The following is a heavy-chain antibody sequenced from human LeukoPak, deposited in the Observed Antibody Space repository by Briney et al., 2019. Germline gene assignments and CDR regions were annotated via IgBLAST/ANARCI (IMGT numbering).Heavy chain of an antibody. CDR3: AKVPYSSSSGGYFDY. CDR1: GFTFDDYA. J-gene: IGHJ4*02. Sequence: PGRSLRLSCAASGFTFDDYAMHWVRQAPGKGLEWVSGISWNSGSIGYADSVKGRFTISRDNAKNSLYLQMNSLRAEDMALYYCAKVPYSSSSGGYFDYWGQGTLATVSS. V-gene: IGHV3-9*03. CDR2: ISWNSGSI. D-gene: IGHD6-6*01.